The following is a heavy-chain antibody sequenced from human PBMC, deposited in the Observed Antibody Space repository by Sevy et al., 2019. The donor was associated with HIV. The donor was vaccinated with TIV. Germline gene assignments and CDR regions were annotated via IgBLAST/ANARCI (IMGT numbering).Heavy chain of an antibody. CDR3: ARGEVFRTFDI. D-gene: IGHD1-20*01. CDR2: MNPNSGNT. V-gene: IGHV1-8*03. Sequence: ASVKVSCKASGYTFTSYDINWVRQATGQGLEWMGWMNPNSGNTGYAQMFQGRVTITRNTSISTAYMELSSLRSEDTAVYYCARGEVFRTFDIWGQGTMVTVSS. J-gene: IGHJ3*02. CDR1: GYTFTSYD.